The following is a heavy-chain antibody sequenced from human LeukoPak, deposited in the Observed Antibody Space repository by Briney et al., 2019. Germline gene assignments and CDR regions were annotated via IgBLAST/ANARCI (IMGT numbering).Heavy chain of an antibody. CDR2: IKQDGSEE. CDR3: ARDGATIFGVVIPNDY. J-gene: IGHJ4*02. Sequence: GGSLRLSCAASGFTFSSYWMSWVRQAPGKGLEWVANIKQDGSEEYYVDSVKGRFTISRDNAKNSLYLQMNSLRAEDTAVYYCARDGATIFGVVIPNDYWGQGTLVTVSS. D-gene: IGHD3-3*01. CDR1: GFTFSSYW. V-gene: IGHV3-7*01.